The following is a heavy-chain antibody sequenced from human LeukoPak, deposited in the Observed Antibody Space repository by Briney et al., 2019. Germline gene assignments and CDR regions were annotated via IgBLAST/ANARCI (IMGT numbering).Heavy chain of an antibody. J-gene: IGHJ2*01. Sequence: SETLSLTCTVSGGSTSSYYWSWIRQSAGKGLEWIGRIYSSGSTNYNPSLKSRVTMSVDTSKSQFSLKLSSVTAADTAVYYCASDYGGSHWYFDLWGRGTLVTVSS. CDR2: IYSSGST. V-gene: IGHV4-4*07. CDR3: ASDYGGSHWYFDL. D-gene: IGHD4-23*01. CDR1: GGSTSSYY.